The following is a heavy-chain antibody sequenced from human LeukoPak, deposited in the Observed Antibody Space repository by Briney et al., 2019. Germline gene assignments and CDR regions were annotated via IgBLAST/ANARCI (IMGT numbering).Heavy chain of an antibody. V-gene: IGHV1-69*13. CDR3: LLGYCSSTSCRTNTDY. D-gene: IGHD2-2*01. CDR1: GGTFSSYA. J-gene: IGHJ4*02. Sequence: VASVKVSCKASGGTFSSYAISWVRQAPGQGLEWMGGIIPIFGTANYAQKFQGRVTITADESTSTAYMELSSLRSEDTAVYYCLLGYCSSTSCRTNTDYWGQGTLVTVSS. CDR2: IIPIFGTA.